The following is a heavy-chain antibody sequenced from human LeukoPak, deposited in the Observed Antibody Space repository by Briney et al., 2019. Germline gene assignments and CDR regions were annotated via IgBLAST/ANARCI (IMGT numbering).Heavy chain of an antibody. CDR3: ARETYYSSGNVYNRIDY. J-gene: IGHJ4*02. CDR2: INPNSGGT. V-gene: IGHV1-2*02. D-gene: IGHD3-10*01. CDR1: GYTFTGSY. Sequence: ASVKVSCKASGYTFTGSYMHWVRQAPGQGLEWMGWINPNSGGTNYAQKFQGRVTMTRDTSISTAYTELSRLTSDDTAVYFCARETYYSSGNVYNRIDYWGQGTLVTVSS.